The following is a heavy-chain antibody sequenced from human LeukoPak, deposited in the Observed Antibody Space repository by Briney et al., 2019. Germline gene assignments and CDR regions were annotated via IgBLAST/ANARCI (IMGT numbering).Heavy chain of an antibody. J-gene: IGHJ6*02. CDR2: IWYDGSNK. Sequence: GESLRLSCAASGFTFSSYGMPWVRQAPGKGLKWVAVIWYDGSNKYYADSVKGRFTISRDNSKNTLYLQMNSLRAEDTAVYYCARDRIIMVRGVILYYYGMDVWGQGTTVTVSS. CDR1: GFTFSSYG. V-gene: IGHV3-33*01. D-gene: IGHD3-10*01. CDR3: ARDRIIMVRGVILYYYGMDV.